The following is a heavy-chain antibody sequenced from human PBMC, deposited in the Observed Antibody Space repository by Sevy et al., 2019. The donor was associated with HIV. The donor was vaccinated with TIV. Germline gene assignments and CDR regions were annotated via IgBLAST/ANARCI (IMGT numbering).Heavy chain of an antibody. CDR3: AKDLRVVIPAAMQSADL. CDR1: KFPFKSNG. V-gene: IGHV3-30*02. J-gene: IGHJ5*02. D-gene: IGHD2-2*01. CDR2: INFDGSDR. Sequence: GGSLRLSCLASKFPFKSNGFHWVRQPPGKGLEWLSYINFDGSDRKYADSVKGRFTVSRDNSKNTLYLQMNSLRAEDTAVYYCAKDLRVVIPAAMQSADLWGQGTLVTVSS.